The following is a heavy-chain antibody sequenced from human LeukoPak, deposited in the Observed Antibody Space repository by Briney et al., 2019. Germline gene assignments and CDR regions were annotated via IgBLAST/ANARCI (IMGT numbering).Heavy chain of an antibody. CDR1: GFTFTNYN. Sequence: GGSLRLSCAASGFTFTNYNMNWVRQAPGKGLEWVSSISSTSNYISYTDSLKGRFTISRDNAKNPLFLQMNSLRAEDTAVYYCARLITGPYYFDYWGQGTLVTVSS. J-gene: IGHJ4*02. V-gene: IGHV3-21*01. CDR2: ISSTSNYI. CDR3: ARLITGPYYFDY. D-gene: IGHD1-14*01.